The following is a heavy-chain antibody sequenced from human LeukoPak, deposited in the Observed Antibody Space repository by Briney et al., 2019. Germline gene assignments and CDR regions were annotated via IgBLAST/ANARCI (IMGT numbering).Heavy chain of an antibody. CDR2: IYTSGST. CDR1: GGSISSGSYY. CDR3: ARLYYDFWSPQDWFDP. Sequence: PSQTLSLTCTVSGGSISSGSYYWSWIRQPAGKGLEWIGRIYTSGSTNYNPSLKSRLPISVDTSKNQFSLKLSSVTAADTAVYYCARLYYDFWSPQDWFDPWGQGTLVTVSS. V-gene: IGHV4-61*02. D-gene: IGHD3-3*01. J-gene: IGHJ5*02.